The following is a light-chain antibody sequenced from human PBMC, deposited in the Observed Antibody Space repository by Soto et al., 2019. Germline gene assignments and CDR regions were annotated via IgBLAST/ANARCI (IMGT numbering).Light chain of an antibody. CDR3: QSFDSSRSPLYV. V-gene: IGLV1-40*01. Sequence: SVLTQPPPVSGAPGQRVSISCTGSSSNIGAGYDVHWYQHLPGTAPKLLIYANNNRPSGVPDRFSVSKSGTSASLAITGLQAEDEADYYCQSFDSSRSPLYVFGTGTKVTVL. CDR1: SSNIGAGYD. CDR2: ANN. J-gene: IGLJ1*01.